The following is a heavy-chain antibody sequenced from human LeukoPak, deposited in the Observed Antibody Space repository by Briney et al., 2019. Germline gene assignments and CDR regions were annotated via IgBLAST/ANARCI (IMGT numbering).Heavy chain of an antibody. J-gene: IGHJ3*02. Sequence: SETLSLTCTVSGGSISSYYWSWIRQPPGKGLEWIGYIYYSGSTNYNPSLKSRVTISVETSKNQFSLKLSSLTAADTAVYYCASLWSGYPRPFDIWGQGTMVTVSS. D-gene: IGHD3-3*01. CDR1: GGSISSYY. CDR3: ASLWSGYPRPFDI. V-gene: IGHV4-59*01. CDR2: IYYSGST.